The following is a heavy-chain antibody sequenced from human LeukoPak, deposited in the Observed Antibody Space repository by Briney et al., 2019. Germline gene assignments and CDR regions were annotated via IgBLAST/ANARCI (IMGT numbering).Heavy chain of an antibody. J-gene: IGHJ6*02. CDR1: GGPFSGYY. CDR3: ARGLEVRAYGMDV. Sequence: SETLSLTCAVYGGPFSGYYWSWIRQPPGKGLEWIGEINHSGSTNYNPSLKSRVTISVDTSKNQFSLKLSSVTAADTAVYYCARGLEVRAYGMDVWGQGTTVTVSS. V-gene: IGHV4-34*01. CDR2: INHSGST. D-gene: IGHD3-10*01.